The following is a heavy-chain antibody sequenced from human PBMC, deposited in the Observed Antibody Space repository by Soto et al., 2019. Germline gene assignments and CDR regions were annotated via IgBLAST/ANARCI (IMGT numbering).Heavy chain of an antibody. CDR2: ISSSGSTI. Sequence: SLRLSCSASVFTFSDYYMSWIRQAPGKGLEWVSYISSSGSTIYYADSVKGRFTISRDNAKNSLYLQMNSLRAEDTAVYYCARGGYYGDSPMDVWGQGTTVTVSS. CDR3: ARGGYYGDSPMDV. V-gene: IGHV3-11*01. CDR1: VFTFSDYY. J-gene: IGHJ6*02. D-gene: IGHD4-17*01.